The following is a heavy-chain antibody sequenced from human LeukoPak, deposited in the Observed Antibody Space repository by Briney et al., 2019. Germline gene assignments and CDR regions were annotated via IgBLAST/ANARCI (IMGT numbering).Heavy chain of an antibody. J-gene: IGHJ3*01. CDR3: AKGRGEVSGTYDV. CDR1: GFTFSSYA. Sequence: PGRSLRLSCAASGFTFSSYAMHWVRQAPGKGLEWVAVISYDGSNKYYADSVKGRFTISRDNSKNTLDVQMNSLRADDTAIYYCAKGRGEVSGTYDVWGQGTRVTVSS. V-gene: IGHV3-30-3*01. CDR2: ISYDGSNK. D-gene: IGHD3-10*01.